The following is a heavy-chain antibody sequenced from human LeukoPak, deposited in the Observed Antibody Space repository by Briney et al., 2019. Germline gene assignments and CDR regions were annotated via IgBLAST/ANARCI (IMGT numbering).Heavy chain of an antibody. CDR2: IGTAGDT. CDR3: ARALGSGFFDP. Sequence: PGGSLRLSCAASVFTFSSYDMHWVRQATGKGLEWVSAIGTAGDTYYPGSVKGRFTISRENAKNSLYLQMNGLRAGDTAVYYCARALGSGFFDPWGQGTLVTVSS. D-gene: IGHD3-10*01. J-gene: IGHJ5*02. CDR1: VFTFSSYD. V-gene: IGHV3-13*01.